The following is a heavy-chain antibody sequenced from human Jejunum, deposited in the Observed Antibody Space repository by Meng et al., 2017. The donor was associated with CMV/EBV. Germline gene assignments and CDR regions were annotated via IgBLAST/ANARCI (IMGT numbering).Heavy chain of an antibody. CDR3: GRYVNMLRGFDP. D-gene: IGHD3-10*01. CDR1: GFTFSKHW. V-gene: IGHV3-7*01. Sequence: EGSGFTFSKHWMTWVRQAPGKGLEWVVNIKEDGSEKYYVDAVKGRFTISRDNVENSLFLQMNSLRADDTAVYYCGRYVNMLRGFDPWGQGTRVTVSS. J-gene: IGHJ5*02. CDR2: IKEDGSEK.